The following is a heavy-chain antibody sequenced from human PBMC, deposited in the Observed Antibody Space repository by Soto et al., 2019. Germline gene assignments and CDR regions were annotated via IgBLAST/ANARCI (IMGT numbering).Heavy chain of an antibody. CDR2: INHSGST. CDR1: GGSFSGYY. J-gene: IGHJ4*02. V-gene: IGHV4-34*01. Sequence: QVQLQQWGAGLLKPSETLSLTCAVYGGSFSGYYWSWIRQPPGKGLEWIGEINHSGSTNYNPSLKSRVTISVDTSKNQCSMKLSSVTAADTAVYYCARGGGSLKARFGYWGQGTLVTVSS. CDR3: ARGGGSLKARFGY. D-gene: IGHD2-15*01.